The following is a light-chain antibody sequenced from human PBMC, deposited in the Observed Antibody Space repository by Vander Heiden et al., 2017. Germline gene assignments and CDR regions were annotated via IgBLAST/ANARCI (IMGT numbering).Light chain of an antibody. Sequence: SYELTQPHSGSAATAQMARITCGGNNIGSQAVHWYQQKPGQDPVLVIFIDSNRPSGIPERVSCSNTGNTTTPAISRMEAGDEADDYCQVWDNTSDNPGVFGGGTKLTVL. CDR1: NIGSQA. CDR2: IDS. CDR3: QVWDNTSDNPGV. J-gene: IGLJ3*02. V-gene: IGLV3-12*01.